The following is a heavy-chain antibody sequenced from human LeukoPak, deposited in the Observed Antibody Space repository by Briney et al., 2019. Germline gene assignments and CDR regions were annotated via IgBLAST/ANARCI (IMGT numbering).Heavy chain of an antibody. Sequence: GGSVRLSCAASILTLSIYAMTWVPHAPGKGREGVLVISGSGGSTYYTDSVKGRFTISRDNSKNTLYLQMNSLRAEDTAVYYCAKERMTTVTPVDYWGQGTLVTVSS. CDR2: ISGSGGST. CDR3: AKERMTTVTPVDY. J-gene: IGHJ4*02. V-gene: IGHV3-23*01. CDR1: ILTLSIYA. D-gene: IGHD4-17*01.